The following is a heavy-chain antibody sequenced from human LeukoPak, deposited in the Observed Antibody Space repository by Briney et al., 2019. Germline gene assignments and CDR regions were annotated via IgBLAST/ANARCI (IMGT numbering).Heavy chain of an antibody. CDR2: MNPNSGNT. J-gene: IGHJ5*02. D-gene: IGHD6-19*01. CDR3: ARGGRPGIAVANWFDP. V-gene: IGHV1-8*01. CDR1: GYTFTSYD. Sequence: RGASVTVSCKASGYTFTSYDINWVRQAPGQGLEWMGWMNPNSGNTGYAQKFQGRVTMTRNTSISTAYMELSSLRSEDAAVYYCARGGRPGIAVANWFDPWGQGTLVTVSS.